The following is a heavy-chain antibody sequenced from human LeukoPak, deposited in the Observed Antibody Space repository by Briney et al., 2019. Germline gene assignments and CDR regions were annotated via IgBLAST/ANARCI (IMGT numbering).Heavy chain of an antibody. CDR3: ARDLSYYCDY. V-gene: IGHV3-48*03. CDR1: GFSFSTYE. CDR2: ISSSGSTV. J-gene: IGHJ4*02. D-gene: IGHD1-26*01. Sequence: GGSLRLSCAGAGFSFSTYEINWGRQAPGKGLEWVSFISSSGSTVYYADSVKGRFTISRDNAKNSLYLQMNSLRAEDTAVYYGARDLSYYCDYWGQGNLVTVSS.